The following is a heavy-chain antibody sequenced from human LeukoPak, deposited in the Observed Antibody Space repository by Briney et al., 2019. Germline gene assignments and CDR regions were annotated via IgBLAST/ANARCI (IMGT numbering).Heavy chain of an antibody. CDR3: ARVPRSPHRLTYYYDSSRNDYFDY. CDR1: GYTFTSYG. CDR2: ISAYNGNT. V-gene: IGHV1-18*01. Sequence: ASVKVSRKASGYTFTSYGISWVRQTPGQGLEWMGWISAYNGNTNYAQKLQGRVTMTTDTSTSTAYMELRSLRSDDTAVYYCARVPRSPHRLTYYYDSSRNDYFDYWGQGTLVTVSS. D-gene: IGHD3-22*01. J-gene: IGHJ4*02.